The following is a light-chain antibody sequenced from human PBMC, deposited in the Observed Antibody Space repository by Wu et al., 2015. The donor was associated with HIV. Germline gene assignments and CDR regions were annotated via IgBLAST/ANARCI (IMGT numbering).Light chain of an antibody. CDR3: QQRTSWPLT. Sequence: EIVMTQSPATLSVSPGERATLSCRASQSVSSNLAWYQQKPGQAPRLLIYGASTRATGIPARFSGRGSGTDFTLTISSLEPEDFAVYYCQQRTSWPLTFGQGTRLEIK. V-gene: IGKV3-15*01. J-gene: IGKJ5*01. CDR2: GAS. CDR1: QSVSSN.